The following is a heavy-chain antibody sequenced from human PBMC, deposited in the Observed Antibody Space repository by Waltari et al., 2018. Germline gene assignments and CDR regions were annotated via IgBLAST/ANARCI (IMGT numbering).Heavy chain of an antibody. Sequence: QVQLVQSGAAVEKPGASVKVSCMTSGYTFTNYRIHWVRQAPGQRLEWMGWINTDNGDKQFSPKFQIRVTFTRDTFASTVYMELSSLTSEDTAVYYCARGLHRTAWIVDYWGQGTLVTVSS. J-gene: IGHJ4*02. CDR1: GYTFTNYR. D-gene: IGHD1-1*01. V-gene: IGHV1-3*04. CDR3: ARGLHRTAWIVDY. CDR2: INTDNGDK.